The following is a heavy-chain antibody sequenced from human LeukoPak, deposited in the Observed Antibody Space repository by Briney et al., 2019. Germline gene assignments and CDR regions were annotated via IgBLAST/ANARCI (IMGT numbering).Heavy chain of an antibody. D-gene: IGHD5-18*01. Sequence: GGSLRLSCAASGFTFSSYGMHWVRQAPGKGLEWVAFIRYDGSNKYYADSVKGRFTISRDNSKNTLYLQMNSLRAEDTAVYYCAKDGGRELWLRGAFDIWGQGTMVTVSS. J-gene: IGHJ3*02. CDR3: AKDGGRELWLRGAFDI. CDR2: IRYDGSNK. V-gene: IGHV3-30*02. CDR1: GFTFSSYG.